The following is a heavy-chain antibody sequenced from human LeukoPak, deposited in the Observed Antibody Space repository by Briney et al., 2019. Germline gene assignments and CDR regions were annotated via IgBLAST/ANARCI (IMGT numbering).Heavy chain of an antibody. D-gene: IGHD5-12*01. J-gene: IGHJ4*02. Sequence: SQTLSLTCTVSGGSISSGGYYWSWIRQHPGKGLEWIGYISYSGSTYYNPSLKSRVTISVDTSKKQFSLKLSSVTAADTAVYYCARAPGYGAVFDYWGQGTLVTVSS. V-gene: IGHV4-31*03. CDR2: ISYSGST. CDR1: GGSISSGGYY. CDR3: ARAPGYGAVFDY.